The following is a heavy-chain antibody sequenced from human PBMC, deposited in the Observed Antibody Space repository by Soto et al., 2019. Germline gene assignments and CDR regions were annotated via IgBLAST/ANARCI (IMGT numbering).Heavy chain of an antibody. CDR2: ISYDGSDK. J-gene: IGHJ6*02. CDR1: GFTFSNYG. V-gene: IGHV3-30*18. Sequence: LRLSCAASGFTFSNYGMHWVRQAPGKGLEWVAVISYDGSDKYYADSVKGRFSISRDNSKNTLYLRMNSLRAEDTAVYYCAKVTGYCSSSSCRRDYYYYYGMDVWGQGTTVTVSS. CDR3: AKVTGYCSSSSCRRDYYYYYGMDV. D-gene: IGHD2-2*01.